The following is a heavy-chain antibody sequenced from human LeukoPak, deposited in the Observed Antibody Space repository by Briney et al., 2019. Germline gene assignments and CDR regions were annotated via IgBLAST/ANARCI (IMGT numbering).Heavy chain of an antibody. CDR2: IYYSGST. D-gene: IGHD4-17*01. CDR3: AREVSTTVTTWNAFDI. Sequence: SETLSLTCTVSGGSISSYYWSWIRQPPGKGLEWIGYIYYSGSTNYNPSLKGRVTISVDTSKNQFSLKLSSVTAADTAVYYCAREVSTTVTTWNAFDIWGQGTMVTVSS. J-gene: IGHJ3*02. CDR1: GGSISSYY. V-gene: IGHV4-59*01.